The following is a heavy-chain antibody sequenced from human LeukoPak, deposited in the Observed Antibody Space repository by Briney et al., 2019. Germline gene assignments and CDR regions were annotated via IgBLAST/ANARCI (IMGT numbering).Heavy chain of an antibody. CDR3: ARVTYRGYAFGDPGY. CDR1: GYSFTNLW. Sequence: LGESLETPFKGFGYSFTNLWLGWVRQIPGKGLGWMGIIYPGDSDTRYSPSFQGQVPISADKSISTAYLQWSSLKASDTAMYYCARVTYRGYAFGDPGYWGQGTLVTVSS. CDR2: IYPGDSDT. D-gene: IGHD5-12*01. V-gene: IGHV5-51*01. J-gene: IGHJ4*02.